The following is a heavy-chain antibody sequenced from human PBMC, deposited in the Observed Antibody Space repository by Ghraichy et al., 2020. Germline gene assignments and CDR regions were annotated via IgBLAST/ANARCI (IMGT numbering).Heavy chain of an antibody. CDR1: GFTFSSYA. J-gene: IGHJ3*02. V-gene: IGHV3-23*01. CDR3: AKEARSGYYNPNAFDI. Sequence: GGSLRLSCAASGFTFSSYAMSWVRQAPGKGLEWVSAISGSGGSTYYADPVKGRLPISRDISKNTLYLQMKSLRAEDTAVYYCAKEARSGYYNPNAFDIWGQGTMVTVSS. CDR2: ISGSGGST. D-gene: IGHD3-3*01.